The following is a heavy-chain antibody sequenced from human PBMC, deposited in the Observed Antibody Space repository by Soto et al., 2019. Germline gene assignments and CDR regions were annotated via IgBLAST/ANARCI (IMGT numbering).Heavy chain of an antibody. Sequence: GESLKISCKGSGYSFTSYWIGWVRQMPGKGLEWMGIIYPGDSDTRYSPSFQGQVTISADKSISTAYLQWSSLKASDTAMYYCASNYDFWSGANDAFDIWGQGTMVTVSS. D-gene: IGHD3-3*01. V-gene: IGHV5-51*01. CDR3: ASNYDFWSGANDAFDI. J-gene: IGHJ3*02. CDR1: GYSFTSYW. CDR2: IYPGDSDT.